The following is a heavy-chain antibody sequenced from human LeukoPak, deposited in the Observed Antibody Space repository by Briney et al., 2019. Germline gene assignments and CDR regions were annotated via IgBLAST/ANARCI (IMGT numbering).Heavy chain of an antibody. D-gene: IGHD4-23*01. V-gene: IGHV3-23*01. J-gene: IGHJ6*02. Sequence: PGGSLRLSCAASGFTFSSYAMSWVRQAPGKGLEWVSAISGSGGSTYYADSMKGRFTISRDNSKNTLYLQMNSLRAEDTAVYYCAKGPGGAYYYYGMDVWGQGTTVTVSS. CDR3: AKGPGGAYYYYGMDV. CDR1: GFTFSSYA. CDR2: ISGSGGST.